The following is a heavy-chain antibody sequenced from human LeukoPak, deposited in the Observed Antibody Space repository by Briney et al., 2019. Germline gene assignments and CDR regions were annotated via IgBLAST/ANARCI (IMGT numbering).Heavy chain of an antibody. CDR3: ARGTGGDDYFDY. V-gene: IGHV4-38-2*02. CDR2: SFHSGST. D-gene: IGHD7-27*01. Sequence: PSETLSLTCTVSGYSISSDYYWGWVRQPPGKGLEWIATSFHSGSTYYNPSLKSRVIISVDTPNSQFSLNLSSVTAADTAVYYCARGTGGDDYFDYWGREPWSPSPQ. CDR1: GYSISSDYY. J-gene: IGHJ4*02.